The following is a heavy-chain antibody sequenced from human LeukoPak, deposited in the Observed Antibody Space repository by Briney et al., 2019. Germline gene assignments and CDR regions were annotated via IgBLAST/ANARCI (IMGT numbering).Heavy chain of an antibody. D-gene: IGHD2-2*02. V-gene: IGHV3-15*01. CDR1: GFTFSNAW. J-gene: IGHJ4*02. Sequence: PGGSLRLSCAASGFTFSNAWMSWVRQAPGKGLEWVGRIKSKTDGGTTDYAAPAKGRFTISRDDSKNTLYLQMNSLKTEDTAVYYCTTAPCSSTSCHKNYWGQGTLVTVSS. CDR3: TTAPCSSTSCHKNY. CDR2: IKSKTDGGTT.